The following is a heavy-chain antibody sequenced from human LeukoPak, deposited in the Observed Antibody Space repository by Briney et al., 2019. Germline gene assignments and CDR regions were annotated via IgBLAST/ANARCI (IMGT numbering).Heavy chain of an antibody. Sequence: ASVKVSCKASGYTFTSYDINWVRQATGQGLEWMGWMNPNSSNTGYAQKFQGRVTITRNTSISTAYMELSSLRSEDTAVYYCARGVTLDYYYYYMDVWGKGTTVTVSS. V-gene: IGHV1-8*03. D-gene: IGHD2-21*02. J-gene: IGHJ6*03. CDR3: ARGVTLDYYYYYMDV. CDR1: GYTFTSYD. CDR2: MNPNSSNT.